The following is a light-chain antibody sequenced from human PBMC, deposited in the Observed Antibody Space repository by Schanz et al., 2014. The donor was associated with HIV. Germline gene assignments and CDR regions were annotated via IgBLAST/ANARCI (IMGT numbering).Light chain of an antibody. CDR3: VTWDSSLRVVV. Sequence: QSVLTQPPSVSAAPGQKVAISCSGGSSNIGDNYVSWHQQFPGAAPKLVSYDNKRRPSGIPGRFSGAKSGTSATLGITGLQTGDEADYYCVTWDSSLRVVVFGGGTKLTVL. V-gene: IGLV1-51*01. CDR1: SSNIGDNY. CDR2: DNK. J-gene: IGLJ2*01.